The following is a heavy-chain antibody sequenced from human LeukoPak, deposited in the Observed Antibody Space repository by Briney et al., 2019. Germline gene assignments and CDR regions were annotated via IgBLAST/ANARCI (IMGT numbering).Heavy chain of an antibody. J-gene: IGHJ4*02. Sequence: PSETLSLTCAVYGGSFSGYYWSWIRQPPGKGLEWIGEINHSGSTNYNPSLKSRVTISVDTSKNQFSLKLSSVTAADTAVYYCARDIRNYYDSSGYYQFDYWGQGTLVTVSS. CDR3: ARDIRNYYDSSGYYQFDY. CDR2: INHSGST. CDR1: GGSFSGYY. D-gene: IGHD3-22*01. V-gene: IGHV4-34*01.